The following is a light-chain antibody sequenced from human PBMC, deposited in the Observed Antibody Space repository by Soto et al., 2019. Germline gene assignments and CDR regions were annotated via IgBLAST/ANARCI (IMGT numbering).Light chain of an antibody. Sequence: EIVMTQSPATLSVSPGERATLSCRASQSVSNNLAWYQQKPGQAPRLLIYGASTRATGLPARFSGSGSGTEFTLTISSLQSEDFAVYYCQQYNNWPPQITFSQGTRLEI. V-gene: IGKV3-15*01. CDR2: GAS. J-gene: IGKJ5*01. CDR3: QQYNNWPPQIT. CDR1: QSVSNN.